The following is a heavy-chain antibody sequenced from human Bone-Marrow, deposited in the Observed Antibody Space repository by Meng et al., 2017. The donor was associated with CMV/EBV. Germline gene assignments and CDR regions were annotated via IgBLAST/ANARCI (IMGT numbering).Heavy chain of an antibody. V-gene: IGHV1-18*01. CDR2: ISAYNGNT. CDR3: ARDLLGIDYDGGGGDY. D-gene: IGHD3-16*01. CDR1: GYTFTSYG. Sequence: SGYTFTSYGISWVRQAPGQGLEWMGWISAYNGNTNYAQKLQGRVTMTTNTSTSTAYMELRSLRSDDTAVYYCARDLLGIDYDGGGGDYWGQGTLVTVSS. J-gene: IGHJ4*02.